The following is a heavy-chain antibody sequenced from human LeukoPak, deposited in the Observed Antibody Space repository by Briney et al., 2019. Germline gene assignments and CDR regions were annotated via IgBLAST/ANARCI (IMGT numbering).Heavy chain of an antibody. J-gene: IGHJ4*02. D-gene: IGHD1-26*01. CDR1: GLAFTGYY. CDR3: AIYSGSYYSGY. CDR2: INPNSGGT. V-gene: IGHV1-2*06. Sequence: GASVKVSCKEAGLAFTGYYMHWVRQAPGQGLEWMGRINPNSGGTNYAQKFQGRVTMTEDTSTDTAYMELSSLRSEDTAVYYCAIYSGSYYSGYWGQGTLVTVSP.